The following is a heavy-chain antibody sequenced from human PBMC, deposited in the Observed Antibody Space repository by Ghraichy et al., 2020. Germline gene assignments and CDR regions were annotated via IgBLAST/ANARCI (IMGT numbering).Heavy chain of an antibody. D-gene: IGHD3-22*01. CDR1: GYTFTTSG. Sequence: ASVKVSCKASGYTFTTSGISWVRQAPVQGLEWMGWISGYNGNTNYAQKLQGRVTVTSDTSSSTAYMELRSLRSDDTAVYYCVRDYNYNCDYWGQGTLVTVSS. CDR2: ISGYNGNT. CDR3: VRDYNYNCDY. J-gene: IGHJ4*02. V-gene: IGHV1-18*01.